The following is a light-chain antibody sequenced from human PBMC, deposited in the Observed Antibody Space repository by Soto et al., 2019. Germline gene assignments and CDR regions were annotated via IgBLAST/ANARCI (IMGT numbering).Light chain of an antibody. V-gene: IGLV2-14*01. CDR3: NSYTTSNTRQIV. CDR1: SSNVGGYNY. CDR2: DVS. Sequence: QSVLSQPGSVSGSPGQTITISYTGTSSNVGGYNYVSWYQQHPGKAPKFMIYDVSNRPSGVSTRFSGSKSGNTASLTISGLQAEDEADYYCNSYTTSNTRQIVFGTGTKVTVL. J-gene: IGLJ1*01.